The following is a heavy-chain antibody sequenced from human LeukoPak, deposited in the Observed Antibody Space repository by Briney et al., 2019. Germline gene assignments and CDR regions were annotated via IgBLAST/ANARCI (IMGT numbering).Heavy chain of an antibody. J-gene: IGHJ4*02. Sequence: GGSLRLSCAASGFTFNNHWMCWVRQARGKGLEWLANIKKDGSETFYVHSVKGRFTISRDNAKNSMYLQMNSLSAEDRAVYYCARDELWTVVEPALDYWGQGTLVTVSS. CDR3: ARDELWTVVEPALDY. V-gene: IGHV3-7*01. CDR2: IKKDGSET. D-gene: IGHD2-2*01. CDR1: GFTFNNHW.